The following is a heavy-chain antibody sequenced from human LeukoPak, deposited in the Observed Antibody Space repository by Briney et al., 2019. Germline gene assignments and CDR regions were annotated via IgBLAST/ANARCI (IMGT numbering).Heavy chain of an antibody. CDR1: GGSISSYY. Sequence: SETLSLTCTVSGGSISSYYWSWIRQPPGKGLEWIGSIYYSGSTYYNPSLKSRVTISVDTSKNQFSLKLSSVTAADTAVYYCARGPIGSYYYYMDVWGKGTTVTVSS. J-gene: IGHJ6*03. CDR3: ARGPIGSYYYYMDV. V-gene: IGHV4-59*05. CDR2: IYYSGST.